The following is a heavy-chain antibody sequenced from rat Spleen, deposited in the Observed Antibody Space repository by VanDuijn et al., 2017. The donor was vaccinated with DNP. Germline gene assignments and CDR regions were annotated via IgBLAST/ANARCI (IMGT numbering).Heavy chain of an antibody. Sequence: EVQLVESGGGLVQPGRSMKLSCVASGFTFSNSDMAWVRQAPTKGLEWVASISSSGGRIYYRDSVKGRFTISRDDAKNTLFLQMDSLSAEDTATYYCSRGLLGVVHWGQGVMVIVSS. CDR2: ISSSGGRI. CDR1: GFTFSNSD. CDR3: SRGLLGVVH. V-gene: IGHV5-25*01. J-gene: IGHJ2*01. D-gene: IGHD4-1*01.